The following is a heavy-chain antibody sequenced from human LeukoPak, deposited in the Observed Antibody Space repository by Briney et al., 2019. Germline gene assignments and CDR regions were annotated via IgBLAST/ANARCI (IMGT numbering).Heavy chain of an antibody. CDR2: LYINRRN. V-gene: IGHV4-4*07. D-gene: IGHD5-12*01. Sequence: SETLSLTCSVSVGSTRMDTCNAICQPAGKGLEWIGRLYINRRNEYNPSLTSRVTISVDKSQNQFSPKLISLTAPDTAVYYSVRDPGVAKSFDRWGQGILVTVSS. J-gene: IGHJ4*02. CDR1: VGSTRMDT. CDR3: VRDPGVAKSFDR.